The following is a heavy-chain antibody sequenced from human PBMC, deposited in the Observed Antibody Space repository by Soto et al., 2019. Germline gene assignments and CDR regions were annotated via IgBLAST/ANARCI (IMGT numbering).Heavy chain of an antibody. D-gene: IGHD6-25*01. Sequence: PSETLSLTCAVYGGSLSGYYWSWIRQPPGKGLEWIGEINHSGSTNYNPSLKSRVTISVDTSKNQFSLKLSSVTAADTAVYYCASRLGNWGHGTLVTRSS. CDR3: ASRLGN. CDR1: GGSLSGYY. V-gene: IGHV4-34*01. CDR2: INHSGST. J-gene: IGHJ4*01.